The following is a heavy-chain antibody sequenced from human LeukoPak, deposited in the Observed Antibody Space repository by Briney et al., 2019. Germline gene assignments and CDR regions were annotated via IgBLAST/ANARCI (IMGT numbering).Heavy chain of an antibody. V-gene: IGHV3-23*01. J-gene: IGHJ4*02. D-gene: IGHD3-3*01. Sequence: GGTLRLSCAASGLTFSSYGMSWVRQAPGRGLEWVSAISTTGGTTYYADSVRGRFTISRDNSKNTLYLEMNSLRAEDTAVYYCAKGGSGVAIVDYWGQGTLVTVSS. CDR1: GLTFSSYG. CDR3: AKGGSGVAIVDY. CDR2: ISTTGGTT.